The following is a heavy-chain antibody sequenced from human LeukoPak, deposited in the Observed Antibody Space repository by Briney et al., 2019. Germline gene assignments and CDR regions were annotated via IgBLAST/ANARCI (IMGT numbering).Heavy chain of an antibody. D-gene: IGHD2-15*01. CDR2: INPGNGDT. V-gene: IGHV1-3*01. CDR3: ARERWHCRVNCYSVYYYALDV. Sequence: ASVKVSCKASGYTFSDYAVHWVRQAPGQRLEWLGWINPGNGDTKYSQNFQGRVTVTSDTSAATAYVELNSLTSEDTAVYYCARERWHCRVNCYSVYYYALDVWGQGTTVTVSS. CDR1: GYTFSDYA. J-gene: IGHJ6*02.